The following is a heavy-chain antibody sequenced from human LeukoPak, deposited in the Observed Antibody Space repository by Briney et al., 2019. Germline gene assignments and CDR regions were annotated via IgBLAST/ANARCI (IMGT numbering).Heavy chain of an antibody. D-gene: IGHD6-13*01. Sequence: PSETLSLTCTVSGGSISGYYWSWIRQPPGKGLEWIAFIYNSGTTNYNPSLRSRVTISEDTSKNQFSLKLSSVTAADTAVYYCARDRFGASIAAGNWFDPWGQGTLVTVSS. CDR2: IYNSGTT. V-gene: IGHV4-59*01. CDR3: ARDRFGASIAAGNWFDP. CDR1: GGSISGYY. J-gene: IGHJ5*02.